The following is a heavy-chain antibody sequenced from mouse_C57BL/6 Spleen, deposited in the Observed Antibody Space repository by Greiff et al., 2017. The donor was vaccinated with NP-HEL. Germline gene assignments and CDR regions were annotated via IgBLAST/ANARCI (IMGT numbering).Heavy chain of an antibody. D-gene: IGHD1-1*01. CDR1: GYTFTSYW. CDR3: ARTGRYDYYAMDY. CDR2: IDPSDSET. Sequence: QVHVKQSGAELVRPGSSVKLSCKASGYTFTSYWMHWVKQRPIQGLEWIGNIDPSDSETHYNQKFKDKATLTVDKSSSTAYMQLSSLTSEDSAVYYCARTGRYDYYAMDYWGQGTSVTVSS. V-gene: IGHV1-52*01. J-gene: IGHJ4*01.